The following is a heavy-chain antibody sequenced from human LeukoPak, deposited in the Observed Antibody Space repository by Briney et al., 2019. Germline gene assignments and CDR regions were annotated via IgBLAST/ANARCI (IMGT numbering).Heavy chain of an antibody. Sequence: ASVKVSCKAPAYTFTNYDINWVRQAPGQGLEWMGYMNPNSGNTGYAQKFQGRVTITKNTSISTAYMELSSLRSEDTAVYYCAREGLDYWGQGTLVTVPS. CDR3: AREGLDY. CDR1: AYTFTNYD. CDR2: MNPNSGNT. V-gene: IGHV1-8*03. J-gene: IGHJ4*02. D-gene: IGHD3-16*01.